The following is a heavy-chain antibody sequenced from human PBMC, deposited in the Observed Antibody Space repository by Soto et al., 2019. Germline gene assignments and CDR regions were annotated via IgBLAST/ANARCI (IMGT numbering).Heavy chain of an antibody. D-gene: IGHD6-13*01. CDR2: ISGSGGST. J-gene: IGHJ3*02. CDR3: AKVPRIAPPTGAFDI. CDR1: GFTCSSYA. Sequence: PRRSLRLSCGASGFTCSSYAMSWFRQAPGKGLEWVSAISGSGGSTYYADSVKGRFTISRDNSKNTLYLQMNSLRAEDTAVYYCAKVPRIAPPTGAFDIWGQGTMVTVSS. V-gene: IGHV3-23*01.